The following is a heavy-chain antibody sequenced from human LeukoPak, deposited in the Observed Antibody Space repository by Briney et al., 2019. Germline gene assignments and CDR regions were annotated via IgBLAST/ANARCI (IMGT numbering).Heavy chain of an antibody. CDR3: ARESGYYFGFWYFDL. CDR2: ISSSGSTI. CDR1: GFTFSSYV. J-gene: IGHJ2*01. D-gene: IGHD3-22*01. V-gene: IGHV3-48*03. Sequence: GGSLRLSCAASGFTFSSYVMNWVRQAPGKGLEWVSYISSSGSTIYYADSVKGRFTISRDNAKNSLYLQMNSLRAEDTAVYYCARESGYYFGFWYFDLWGRGTLVTVSS.